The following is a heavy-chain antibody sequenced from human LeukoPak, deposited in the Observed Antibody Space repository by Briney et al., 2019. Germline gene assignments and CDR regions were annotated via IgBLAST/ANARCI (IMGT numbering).Heavy chain of an antibody. CDR1: GGSISSYY. Sequence: SGTLSLTCTVSGGSISSYYWSWIRQPPGKGLEWIGYIYYSGSTNYNPSLKSRVTISVDTSKNQFSLKLSSVTAEDTAVYYCARGGKGDYIDYWGQGTLVTVSS. D-gene: IGHD1-26*01. CDR3: ARGGKGDYIDY. V-gene: IGHV4-59*01. J-gene: IGHJ4*02. CDR2: IYYSGST.